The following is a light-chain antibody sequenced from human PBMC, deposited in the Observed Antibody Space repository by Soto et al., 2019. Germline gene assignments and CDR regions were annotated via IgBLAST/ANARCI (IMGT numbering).Light chain of an antibody. CDR2: KTS. J-gene: IGKJ2*01. V-gene: IGKV1-5*03. CDR3: QQYYTMYT. Sequence: DIQMTQSPSTLSASVGGRVTITCRASQSIDNWLAWYQEKPGKAPKLLIYKTSTLASGVPSRFSGSASGTEFTLTISSLQPDDFATYYCQQYYTMYTFGRGTRLEI. CDR1: QSIDNW.